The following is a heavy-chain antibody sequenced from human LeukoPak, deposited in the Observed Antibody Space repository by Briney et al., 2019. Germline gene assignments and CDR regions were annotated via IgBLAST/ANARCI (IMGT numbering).Heavy chain of an antibody. CDR3: ARGICGGDCYTTYFDY. J-gene: IGHJ4*02. CDR2: ISAYNGNT. Sequence: ASVKVSCKASGYTFTSYGISWVRQAPGRGLEWMGWISAYNGNTNYAQKLQGRVTMTTDTSTSTAYMELRSLRSDDTAVYYCARGICGGDCYTTYFDYWGQGTLVTVSS. V-gene: IGHV1-18*01. CDR1: GYTFTSYG. D-gene: IGHD2-21*02.